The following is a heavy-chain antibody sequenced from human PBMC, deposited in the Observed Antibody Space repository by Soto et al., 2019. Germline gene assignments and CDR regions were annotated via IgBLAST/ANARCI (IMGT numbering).Heavy chain of an antibody. Sequence: PLRSLRLSCAASGCIFINYSRNWVRQAPGKGLEWVSYITSNSRTIYEADSVRGRFTSSRDNAKNSLYLQMNSLRAADTALYSCASPLLDHWGEGPLVTVSS. J-gene: IGHJ4*02. V-gene: IGHV3-48*01. CDR1: GCIFINYS. CDR2: ITSNSRTI. CDR3: ASPLLDH.